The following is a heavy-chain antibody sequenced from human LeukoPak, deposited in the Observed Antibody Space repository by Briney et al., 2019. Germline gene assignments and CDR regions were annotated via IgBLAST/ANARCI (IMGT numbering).Heavy chain of an antibody. Sequence: PSETLSLTCAVYGGSFSGYYWSWIRQPPGKGLEWIGEINHSGSTNYNPSLKSRVTISVDTSKNQFSLKLSSVTAADTAVYYCARGRYCSGGSCYSATRYYYYYYMDVWGKGTTVTVSS. CDR1: GGSFSGYY. CDR3: ARGRYCSGGSCYSATRYYYYYYMDV. D-gene: IGHD2-15*01. CDR2: INHSGST. J-gene: IGHJ6*03. V-gene: IGHV4-34*01.